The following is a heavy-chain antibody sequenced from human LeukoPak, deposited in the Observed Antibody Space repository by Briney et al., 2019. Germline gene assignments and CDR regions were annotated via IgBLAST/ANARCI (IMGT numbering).Heavy chain of an antibody. D-gene: IGHD3-10*01. CDR3: ARLNYYGSGSYPDWFDP. CDR1: GGSFSGYY. Sequence: SETLSLTCAVYGGSFSGYYWSWIRQPPGKGLEWIGEINHSGSTNYNPSLKSRVTISVDTSKNQFSLKLSSVTAADTAVYYCARLNYYGSGSYPDWFDPWGQGTLVTVSS. V-gene: IGHV4-34*01. CDR2: INHSGST. J-gene: IGHJ5*02.